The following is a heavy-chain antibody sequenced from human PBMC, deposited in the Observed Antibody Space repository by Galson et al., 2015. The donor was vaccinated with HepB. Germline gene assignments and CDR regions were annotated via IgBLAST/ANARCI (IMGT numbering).Heavy chain of an antibody. V-gene: IGHV7-4-1*02. D-gene: IGHD3-10*01. CDR1: GYTFTSYA. Sequence: SVKVSCKASGYTFTSYAMNWVRQAPGQGLEWMGWINTNTGNPTYAQGFTGRFVFSLDTSVSTAYLQISSLKAEDTAVYYCAREYHRVEGSGSYLIFPFHFDYWGQGTLVTVSS. CDR2: INTNTGNP. CDR3: AREYHRVEGSGSYLIFPFHFDY. J-gene: IGHJ4*02.